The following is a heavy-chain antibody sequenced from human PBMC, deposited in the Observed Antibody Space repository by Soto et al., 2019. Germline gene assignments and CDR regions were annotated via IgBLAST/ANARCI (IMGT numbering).Heavy chain of an antibody. CDR2: IGPYTGVT. V-gene: IGHV1-18*01. CDR1: GYTFTSYG. D-gene: IGHD3-10*01. J-gene: IGHJ4*02. Sequence: QVPLVQSGAEVKNPGASVKVSCKASGYTFTSYGFSWVRQAPGQGLEWMGWIGPYTGVTNYAQKFQGRVTMTTDTSTSTAYMELRSLRSDDTAVYYCARDGDGPGRRYDYWGQGTLITVSS. CDR3: ARDGDGPGRRYDY.